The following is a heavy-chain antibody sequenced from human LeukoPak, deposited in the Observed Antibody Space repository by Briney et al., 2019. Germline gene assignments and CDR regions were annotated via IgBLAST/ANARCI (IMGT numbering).Heavy chain of an antibody. V-gene: IGHV4-59*01. CDR2: IYYSGST. D-gene: IGHD6-6*01. CDR3: ARVDPDSSSTLEVFDY. CDR1: GGSISSYY. Sequence: SETLSLTCTVSGGSISSYYWSWLRQPPGKGLEWIGYIYYSGSTNYHPSLKSRVTISVDTSKNQFSLKLSSVTAADTAVYYCARVDPDSSSTLEVFDYWGQGTLVTVSS. J-gene: IGHJ4*02.